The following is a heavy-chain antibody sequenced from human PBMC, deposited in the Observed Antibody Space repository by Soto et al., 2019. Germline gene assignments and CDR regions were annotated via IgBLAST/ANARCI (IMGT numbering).Heavy chain of an antibody. CDR1: GGSISSYY. Sequence: SETLSLTCTVSGGSISSYYLSWIRQPAGKGLEWIGRIYTSGSTNYNPSLKSRVTMSVDTSKNQFSLKLSSVTAADTAVYYCARSDSSSWSNWFDPWGQGTLVTVSS. CDR3: ARSDSSSWSNWFDP. J-gene: IGHJ5*02. CDR2: IYTSGST. V-gene: IGHV4-4*07. D-gene: IGHD6-13*01.